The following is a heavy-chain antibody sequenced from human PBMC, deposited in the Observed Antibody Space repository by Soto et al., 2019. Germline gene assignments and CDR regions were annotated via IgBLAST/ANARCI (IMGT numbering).Heavy chain of an antibody. Sequence: SETLSLTCTVSGGSISTYYWNWIRQPPGKGLEWIGYLYYTGITNYNPSLKSRVTISVDKSKNQFSPKLTSVTAADTAVYYCARDRDYDFWSGLDPWGQGKLVTVSS. CDR1: GGSISTYY. D-gene: IGHD3-3*01. CDR3: ARDRDYDFWSGLDP. J-gene: IGHJ5*02. V-gene: IGHV4-59*01. CDR2: LYYTGIT.